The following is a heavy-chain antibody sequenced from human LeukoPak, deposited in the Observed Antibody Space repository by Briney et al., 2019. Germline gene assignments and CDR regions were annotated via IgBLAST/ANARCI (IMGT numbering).Heavy chain of an antibody. D-gene: IGHD3-10*01. Sequence: SQTLSLTCTVSGGSISSGDYYWSWIRQPPGKCLEWIGYIYYSGSTYYNPSLKSRVTISVDTSKNQFSLKLSSVTAADTAVYFCARETRNGGFDYWGQGTLVTVSS. V-gene: IGHV4-30-4*08. CDR3: ARETRNGGFDY. J-gene: IGHJ4*02. CDR1: GGSISSGDYY. CDR2: IYYSGST.